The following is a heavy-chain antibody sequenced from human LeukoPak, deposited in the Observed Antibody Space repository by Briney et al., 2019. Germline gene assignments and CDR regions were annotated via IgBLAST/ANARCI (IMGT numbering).Heavy chain of an antibody. Sequence: GASVKVSCKASGYTFTSYAMNWVRRAPGQGLEWMGWINTNTGNPTYAQGFTGRFVFSLDTSVSTAYLQISSLKAEDTAVYYCAREAKQWLVQAFDNWGQGTMVTVSS. V-gene: IGHV7-4-1*02. CDR3: AREAKQWLVQAFDN. D-gene: IGHD6-19*01. CDR1: GYTFTSYA. CDR2: INTNTGNP. J-gene: IGHJ3*02.